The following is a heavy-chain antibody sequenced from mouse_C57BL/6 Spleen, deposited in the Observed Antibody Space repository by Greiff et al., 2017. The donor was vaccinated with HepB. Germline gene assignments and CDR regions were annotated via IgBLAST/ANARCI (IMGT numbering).Heavy chain of an antibody. D-gene: IGHD2-4*01. CDR3: ARKRNDYDEGLDY. Sequence: QVQLQQPGAELVMPGASVKLSCKASGYTFTSYWMHWVKQRPGQGLEWIGEIDPSDSYTNYNQKFKGKSTLTVDKSSSTAYMQLSSLTSEDSAVYYCARKRNDYDEGLDYWGQGTSVTVSS. V-gene: IGHV1-69*01. CDR1: GYTFTSYW. CDR2: IDPSDSYT. J-gene: IGHJ4*01.